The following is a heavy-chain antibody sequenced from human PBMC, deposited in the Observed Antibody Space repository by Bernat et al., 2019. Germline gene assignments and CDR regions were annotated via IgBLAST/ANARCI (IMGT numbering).Heavy chain of an antibody. CDR2: IYHSGST. Sequence: QVQLQESGPGLVKPSGTLSLTCAVSGGSISSSNWWSWVRQPPGKGLEWIGEIYHSGSTNYNPSLKSRVTISVDTSKNQFSLKLSSVTAADTAVYYCARGVGYCSGGSCYSRDYYYYGMDVWGQGTTVTVSS. V-gene: IGHV4-4*02. J-gene: IGHJ6*02. D-gene: IGHD2-15*01. CDR1: GGSISSSNW. CDR3: ARGVGYCSGGSCYSRDYYYYGMDV.